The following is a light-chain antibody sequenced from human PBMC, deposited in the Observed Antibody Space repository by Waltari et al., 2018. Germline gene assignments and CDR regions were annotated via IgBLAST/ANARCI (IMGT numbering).Light chain of an antibody. CDR1: QSVVNQ. J-gene: IGKJ1*01. CDR3: QQRSNWPVT. V-gene: IGKV3-11*01. CDR2: DAS. Sequence: EVVLTQSPATLSLSPGERATPSCRASQSVVNQSLWYQHKPGQAPRLLIFDASNRATGVPARFSGSGSGTDFTLTIYSLEPEDFALYFCQQRSNWPVTFGQGTRVEAK.